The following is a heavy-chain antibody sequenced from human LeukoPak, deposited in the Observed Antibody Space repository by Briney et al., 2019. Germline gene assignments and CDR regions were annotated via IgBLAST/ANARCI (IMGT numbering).Heavy chain of an antibody. D-gene: IGHD3-22*01. CDR2: ISAYNGNT. CDR3: ARETRITMIVVVRDGMDV. CDR1: GYTFTSYY. J-gene: IGHJ6*02. V-gene: IGHV1-18*04. Sequence: GASVKVSCKASGYTFTSYYMHWVRQAPGQGLEWMGWISAYNGNTNYAQKLQGRVTMTTDTSTSTAYMELRSLRSDDTAVYYCARETRITMIVVVRDGMDVWGQGTTVTVSS.